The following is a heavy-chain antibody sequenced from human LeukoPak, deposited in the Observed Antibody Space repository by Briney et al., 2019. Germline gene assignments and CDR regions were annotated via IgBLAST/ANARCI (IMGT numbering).Heavy chain of an antibody. J-gene: IGHJ5*02. Sequence: ASVKVSCTASGYTFTSYGISWVRQAPGQGLEWMGWISAYNGNTNYAQKLQGRVTMTTDTSTSTAYMELRSLRSDDTAVYYCARSLYDFWSRGDNWFDPWGQGTLVTVSS. D-gene: IGHD3-3*01. V-gene: IGHV1-18*01. CDR2: ISAYNGNT. CDR3: ARSLYDFWSRGDNWFDP. CDR1: GYTFTSYG.